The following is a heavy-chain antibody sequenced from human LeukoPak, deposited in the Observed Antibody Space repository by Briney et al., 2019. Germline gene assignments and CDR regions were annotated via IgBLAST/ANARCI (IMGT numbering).Heavy chain of an antibody. CDR3: ARDLGYCSGGSCYSIVWFDP. CDR1: GYTFTGYY. CDR2: INPNSGGT. Sequence: ASVKVSCKASGYTFTGYYMHWVRQAPGQGLEWTGWINPNSGGTNYAQKFQGRVTMTRDTSISTAYMELSRLRSDDTAVYYCARDLGYCSGGSCYSIVWFDPWGQGTLVTVSS. V-gene: IGHV1-2*02. D-gene: IGHD2-15*01. J-gene: IGHJ5*02.